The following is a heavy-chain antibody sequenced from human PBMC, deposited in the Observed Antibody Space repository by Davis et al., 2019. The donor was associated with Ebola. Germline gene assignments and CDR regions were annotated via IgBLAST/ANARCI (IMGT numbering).Heavy chain of an antibody. Sequence: PGGSLRLSCAASGFTFSSYGMHWVRQAPGKGLEWVAVIWYDGSNKYYADSVKGRFTISRDNSKNTLYLQMNSLRAEDTAVYYCAREGYCSSTSCQEGFDYWGQGTLVTVSS. CDR2: IWYDGSNK. D-gene: IGHD2-2*01. J-gene: IGHJ4*02. CDR3: AREGYCSSTSCQEGFDY. V-gene: IGHV3-33*01. CDR1: GFTFSSYG.